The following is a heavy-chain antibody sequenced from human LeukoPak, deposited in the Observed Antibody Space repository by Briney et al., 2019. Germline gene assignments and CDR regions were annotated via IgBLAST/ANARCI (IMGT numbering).Heavy chain of an antibody. J-gene: IGHJ4*02. CDR1: GGSISSYY. CDR2: IYYSGST. Sequence: SETLSLTCTVSGGSISSYYWSWIRQPPGKGLKWIGYIYYSGSTNYNPSLKSRVTISVDTSKNQFSLKLSSVTAADTAVYYCARVSSSWTAYYYFDYWGQGTLVTVSS. CDR3: ARVSSSWTAYYYFDY. D-gene: IGHD6-13*01. V-gene: IGHV4-59*01.